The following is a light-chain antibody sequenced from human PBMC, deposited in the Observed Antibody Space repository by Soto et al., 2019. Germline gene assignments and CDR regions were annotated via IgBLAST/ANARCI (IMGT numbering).Light chain of an antibody. Sequence: IVLTQSPGTLSLSPGERATLSCRASQTITTLAWYQRKPGQAPRLLIYRVSSRATGVPDRFSGSGSGTDYTLTISRLEPEDFAVYYCQQYGNLTLTFGGGTKV. CDR1: QTITT. CDR3: QQYGNLTLT. CDR2: RVS. J-gene: IGKJ4*01. V-gene: IGKV3-20*01.